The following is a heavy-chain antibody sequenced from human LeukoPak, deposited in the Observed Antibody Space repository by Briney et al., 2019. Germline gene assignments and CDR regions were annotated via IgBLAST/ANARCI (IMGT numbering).Heavy chain of an antibody. J-gene: IGHJ4*02. CDR1: GGSISGYY. V-gene: IGHV4-59*08. D-gene: IGHD4-23*01. CDR2: IYYTGTT. CDR3: ARHTSYGGNSAFGD. Sequence: PSETLSLTCTVSGGSISGYYWSWFRQPPGKGLEWIGYIYYTGTTNYNPSLKSRVTISVDTSKNHFSLKLYSVTAADTAVYYCARHTSYGGNSAFGDWGQGTLVTVSS.